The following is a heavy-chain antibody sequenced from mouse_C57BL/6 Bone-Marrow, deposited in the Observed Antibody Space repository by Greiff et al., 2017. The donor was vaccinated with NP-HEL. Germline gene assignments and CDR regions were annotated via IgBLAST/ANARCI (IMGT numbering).Heavy chain of an antibody. CDR3: TRGAPITTVVATDYYAMDY. D-gene: IGHD1-1*01. J-gene: IGHJ4*01. V-gene: IGHV1-15*01. Sequence: QVQLKQSGAELVRPGASVTLSCKASGYTFTDYEMHWVKQTPVHGLEWIGAIDPETGGTAYNQKFKGKAILTADKSSSTAYMELRSLTSEDSAVYYCTRGAPITTVVATDYYAMDYWGQGTSVTVSS. CDR2: IDPETGGT. CDR1: GYTFTDYE.